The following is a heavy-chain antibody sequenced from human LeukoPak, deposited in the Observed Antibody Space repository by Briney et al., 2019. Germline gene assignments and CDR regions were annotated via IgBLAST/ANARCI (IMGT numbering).Heavy chain of an antibody. CDR3: AKDSLSGHSGYGPNEFDY. CDR1: GFTFSTYA. CDR2: VSGSGGST. V-gene: IGHV3-23*01. Sequence: GGSLRLSCAASGFTFSTYAMSWVRQAPGKGLEWVSAVSGSGGSTYYADSVKGRFTISRDNSKNTLYLQMNSLRAEDTAVYYCAKDSLSGHSGYGPNEFDYWGQGTLVTVSS. J-gene: IGHJ4*02. D-gene: IGHD5-12*01.